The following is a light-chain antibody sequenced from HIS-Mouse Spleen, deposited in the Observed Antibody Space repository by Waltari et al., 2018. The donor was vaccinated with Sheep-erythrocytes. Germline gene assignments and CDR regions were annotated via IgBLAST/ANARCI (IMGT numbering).Light chain of an antibody. J-gene: IGLJ1*01. V-gene: IGLV2-11*01. CDR1: SSHVGGYTY. CDR2: DVS. Sequence: QSALTQPRSVSGSPGQSVTISCTGTSSHVGGYTYVPWYQQHPGKAPKLMIYDVSKRPSGVPDRFSGSKSGNTASLTISGLQAEDEADYYCCSYAGSYNHVFATGTKVTVL. CDR3: CSYAGSYNHV.